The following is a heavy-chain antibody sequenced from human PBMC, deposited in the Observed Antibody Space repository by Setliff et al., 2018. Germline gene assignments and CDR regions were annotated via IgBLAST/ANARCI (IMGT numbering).Heavy chain of an antibody. CDR3: ARTRYGLGGRPY. Sequence: SETLSLTCAVYGGSFSGYHWNWIRQAPGKGLEWSGEINHRGTTGYTPSLKSRVTISLDTPKNQFSLRLSSVTAADTAVYYCARTRYGLGGRPYWGQGTLVTVSS. V-gene: IGHV4-34*01. CDR2: INHRGTT. J-gene: IGHJ4*02. D-gene: IGHD2-15*01. CDR1: GGSFSGYH.